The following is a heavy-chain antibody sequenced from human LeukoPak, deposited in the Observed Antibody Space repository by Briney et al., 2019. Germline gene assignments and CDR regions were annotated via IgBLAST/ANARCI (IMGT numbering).Heavy chain of an antibody. Sequence: ASVKVSCKASGYTFTHYAMNWVRQAPGQGLEWMGWISAYNGNTNYAQKLQGRVTMTTDTSTSTAYMELRSLRSDDTAVYYCARDRTMVRGVIGYWGQGTLVTVSS. V-gene: IGHV1-18*01. D-gene: IGHD3-10*01. CDR2: ISAYNGNT. CDR3: ARDRTMVRGVIGY. CDR1: GYTFTHYA. J-gene: IGHJ4*02.